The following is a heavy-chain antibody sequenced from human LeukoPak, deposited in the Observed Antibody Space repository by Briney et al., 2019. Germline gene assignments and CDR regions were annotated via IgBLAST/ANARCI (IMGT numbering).Heavy chain of an antibody. J-gene: IGHJ6*03. CDR1: GGSISNYY. CDR2: SNKSGSS. V-gene: IGHV4-59*01. CDR3: ARVMSDHLWPSYMDV. Sequence: PSETLSLTCTVSGGSISNYYWTWIRQSPGKTLEWIVCSNKSGSSHYNPSLRSRVTISVDTSKTQFFLKMNSVTAPDTAVYYCARVMSDHLWPSYMDVWGKGNTVTVSS. D-gene: IGHD3-10*01.